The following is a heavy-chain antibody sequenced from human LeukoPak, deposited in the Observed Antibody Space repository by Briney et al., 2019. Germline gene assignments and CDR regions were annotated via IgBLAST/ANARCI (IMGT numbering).Heavy chain of an antibody. J-gene: IGHJ4*02. Sequence: GRSLRLYCAGSGFIFNNYAMHCVRQPPGKGLEWVSGISWNSGSIDYADSVKGRFTISRDNAKNSLDLQMNSLRVEDTAFYYCAKDNRRHYTSGPNPDSLHWGQGALVTVSS. CDR1: GFIFNNYA. CDR2: ISWNSGSI. V-gene: IGHV3-9*01. D-gene: IGHD6-19*01. CDR3: AKDNRRHYTSGPNPDSLH.